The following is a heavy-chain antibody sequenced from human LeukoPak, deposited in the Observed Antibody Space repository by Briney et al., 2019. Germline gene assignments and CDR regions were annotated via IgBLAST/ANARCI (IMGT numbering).Heavy chain of an antibody. CDR2: IKQDGSEK. CDR3: ARDQLRYFDWLKY. V-gene: IGHV3-7*01. D-gene: IGHD3-9*01. Sequence: PGGSLRLSCAASGFTFSSYWMGWVRQAPGKGLEWVANIKQDGSEKYYVDSVKGRFTISRDNAKNSLYLQMNSLRAEDTAVYYCARDQLRYFDWLKYGGQGTLVTVSS. CDR1: GFTFSSYW. J-gene: IGHJ4*02.